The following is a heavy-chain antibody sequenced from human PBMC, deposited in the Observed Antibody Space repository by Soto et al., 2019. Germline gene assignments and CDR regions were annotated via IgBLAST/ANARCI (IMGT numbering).Heavy chain of an antibody. CDR1: GGSTSSDNY. CDR2: IYYSGNT. D-gene: IGHD3-16*01. Sequence: PSDTLSLTCTVSGGSTSSDNYWSWIRQPPGKGLEWIGHIYYSGNTDYNPSLKSRLAISIDTSKNQFSLKLSSVTAADTAVYFCAREGGESSDGLYYFDSWGQGALVTV. V-gene: IGHV4-30-4*02. CDR3: AREGGESSDGLYYFDS. J-gene: IGHJ4*02.